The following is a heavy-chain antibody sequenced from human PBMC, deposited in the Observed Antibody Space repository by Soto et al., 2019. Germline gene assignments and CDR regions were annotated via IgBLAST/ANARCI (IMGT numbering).Heavy chain of an antibody. Sequence: SETLSLTCTVAGGSISSYYWSWIRQPPGKGLEWIGYIYYSGSTNYNPSLKSRVTISVDTSKNQFSLKLSSVTAADTAVYYCARRVSDSSGWYWDYFDYWGQGTLVTVSS. V-gene: IGHV4-59*08. CDR1: GGSISSYY. J-gene: IGHJ4*02. D-gene: IGHD6-19*01. CDR2: IYYSGST. CDR3: ARRVSDSSGWYWDYFDY.